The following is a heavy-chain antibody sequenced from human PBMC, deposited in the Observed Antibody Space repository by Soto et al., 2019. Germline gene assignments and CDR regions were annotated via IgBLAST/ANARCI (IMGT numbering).Heavy chain of an antibody. CDR2: ISGSAGTT. V-gene: IGHV3-23*01. Sequence: GGSLRLSCAASGFTFGLYWMGWVRQAPGKGLEWVSFISGSAGTTFYADSVKGRFTISRDNSKNTLYLQMNSLRAEDTALYYCAKDRGVEGSSVRAFDIWGQGTMVTVSS. D-gene: IGHD2-8*01. CDR3: AKDRGVEGSSVRAFDI. CDR1: GFTFGLYW. J-gene: IGHJ3*02.